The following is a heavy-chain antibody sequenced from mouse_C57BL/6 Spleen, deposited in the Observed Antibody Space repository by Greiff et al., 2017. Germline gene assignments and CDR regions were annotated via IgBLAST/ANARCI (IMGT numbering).Heavy chain of an antibody. V-gene: IGHV1-74*01. Sequence: QVHVKQPGAELVKPGASVKVSCKASGYTFTSYWMHWVKQRPGQGLEWIGRIHPSDSDTNYNQKFKGKATLTVDKSSSTAYMQLSSLTSEDSAVYYCAIEDGYYDPFAYWGQGTLVTVSA. CDR3: AIEDGYYDPFAY. J-gene: IGHJ3*01. CDR2: IHPSDSDT. CDR1: GYTFTSYW. D-gene: IGHD2-3*01.